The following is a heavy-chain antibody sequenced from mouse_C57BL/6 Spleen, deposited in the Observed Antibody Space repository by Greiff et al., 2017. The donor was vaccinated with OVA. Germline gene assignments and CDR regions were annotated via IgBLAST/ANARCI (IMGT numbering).Heavy chain of an antibody. CDR2: IRNKANGYTT. V-gene: IGHV7-3*01. CDR1: GFTFTDYY. Sequence: EVKLMESGGGLVQPGGSLSLSCAASGFTFTDYYMSWVRQPPGKALEWLGFIRNKANGYTTEYSASVKGRFTISRDNSQSILYLQMNALRAEDSATYYCARYNGGFDYWGKGTTLTVSS. J-gene: IGHJ2*01. CDR3: ARYNGGFDY.